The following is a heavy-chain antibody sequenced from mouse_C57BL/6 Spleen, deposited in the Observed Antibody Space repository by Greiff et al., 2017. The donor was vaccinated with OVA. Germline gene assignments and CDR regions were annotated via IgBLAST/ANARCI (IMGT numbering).Heavy chain of an antibody. V-gene: IGHV1-61*01. Sequence: QVQLQQPGAELVRPGSSVKLSCKASGYTFTSYWMDWVKQRPGQGLEWIGNIYPSDSETHYNQKFKDKATLTVDKSSSTAYMQLSSLTSEDSAVYYCASNYYYGSSGGFDYWGQGTTLTVSS. CDR3: ASNYYYGSSGGFDY. CDR2: IYPSDSET. J-gene: IGHJ2*01. CDR1: GYTFTSYW. D-gene: IGHD1-1*01.